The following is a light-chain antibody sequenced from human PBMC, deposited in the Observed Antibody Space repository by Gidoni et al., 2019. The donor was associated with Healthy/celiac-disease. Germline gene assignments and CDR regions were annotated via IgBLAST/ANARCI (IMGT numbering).Light chain of an antibody. Sequence: DIQMTQSPSSLSASVGDRFTITCRASQSISSYLNWYQQKPGKAPKLLIYAASSLQSGVPSRFSGSGSGTDFTLTISSLQPEDFATYYCQQSYSTVTFGQGTKVEIK. V-gene: IGKV1-39*01. CDR2: AAS. J-gene: IGKJ1*01. CDR3: QQSYSTVT. CDR1: QSISSY.